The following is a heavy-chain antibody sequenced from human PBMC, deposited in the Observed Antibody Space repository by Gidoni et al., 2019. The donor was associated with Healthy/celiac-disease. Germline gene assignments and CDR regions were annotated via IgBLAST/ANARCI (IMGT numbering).Heavy chain of an antibody. Sequence: QFQLQESGPGLVKPSQTLSLTCTVSGGSISSGGYYWSWIRQHPGKGLEWIGYIYYSGSTYYNPSLKSRVTISVDTSKNQFSLKLSSVTAADTAVYYCARDLFAAREYCSGGSCYSNAFDIWGQGTMVTVSS. CDR3: ARDLFAAREYCSGGSCYSNAFDI. D-gene: IGHD2-15*01. V-gene: IGHV4-31*03. J-gene: IGHJ3*02. CDR2: IYYSGST. CDR1: GGSISSGGYY.